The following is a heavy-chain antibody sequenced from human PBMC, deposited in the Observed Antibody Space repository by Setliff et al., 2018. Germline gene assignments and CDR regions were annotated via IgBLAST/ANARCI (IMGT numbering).Heavy chain of an antibody. CDR2: INPSGGST. D-gene: IGHD3-22*01. J-gene: IGHJ3*02. CDR3: ARDVFPYHYEGAFDI. V-gene: IGHV1-46*01. Sequence: SCKASGYTFTSHYMHWVRQAPGLGLEWMGIINPSGGSTSYAQKFQGRVTMTRDTSTSTVYMDMSSLRSEDTAVYYCARDVFPYHYEGAFDIWGQGTMVTVSS. CDR1: GYTFTSHY.